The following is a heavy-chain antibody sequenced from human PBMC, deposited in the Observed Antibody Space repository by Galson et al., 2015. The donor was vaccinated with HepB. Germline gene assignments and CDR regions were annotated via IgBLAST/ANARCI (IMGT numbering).Heavy chain of an antibody. CDR3: ARETTVVTPNDAFDI. CDR2: IIPILGIA. J-gene: IGHJ3*02. V-gene: IGHV1-69*04. CDR1: GGTFSSYA. D-gene: IGHD4-23*01. Sequence: SVKVSCKASGGTFSSYAISWVRQAPGQGLEWMGRIIPILGIANYAQKFQGRVTITADKSTSTAYMELSSLRSEDTAVYYCARETTVVTPNDAFDIWGQGTMVTVSS.